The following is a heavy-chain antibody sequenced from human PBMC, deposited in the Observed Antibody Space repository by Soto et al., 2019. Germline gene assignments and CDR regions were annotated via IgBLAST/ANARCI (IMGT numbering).Heavy chain of an antibody. D-gene: IGHD2-15*01. Sequence: GGSLRLSCAASGFTFSSYAMGWVRQGPGKGLEWVAVVSIGGSTHYADSVRGRFTISRDNSKNTLSLQMNSLIAEDTAVYFCAKRRGAGGHFDYWGQGALVTVSS. CDR1: GFTFSSYA. CDR2: VSIGGST. J-gene: IGHJ4*02. CDR3: AKRRGAGGHFDY. V-gene: IGHV3-23*01.